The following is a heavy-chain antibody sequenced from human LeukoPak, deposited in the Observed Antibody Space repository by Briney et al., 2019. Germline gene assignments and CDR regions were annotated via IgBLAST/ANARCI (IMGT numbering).Heavy chain of an antibody. D-gene: IGHD3-10*01. Sequence: GGSLRLSCAASGFTFSSYAMSRVRQAPGKGLEWVSAIGGSGGSTYYADSVKGRFTISRDNSKNTLYLQMNSLRAEDTAVYYCAKHSKAVLWPEARTPFDPWGQGTLVTVSS. CDR3: AKHSKAVLWPEARTPFDP. CDR2: IGGSGGST. CDR1: GFTFSSYA. J-gene: IGHJ5*02. V-gene: IGHV3-23*01.